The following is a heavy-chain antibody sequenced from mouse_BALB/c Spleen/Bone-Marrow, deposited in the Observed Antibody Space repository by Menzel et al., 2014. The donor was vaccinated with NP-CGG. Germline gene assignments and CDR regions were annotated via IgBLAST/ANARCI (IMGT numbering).Heavy chain of an antibody. CDR2: INVNGDTT. D-gene: IGHD2-4*01. CDR1: GFTFSNYG. J-gene: IGHJ3*01. Sequence: VQLKQSGGGLVQPGGSLKLSCAASGFTFSNYGMSWVRQTPDKRLEMIATINVNGDTTYHPDSVKGRFTISRDNVKNTLYLQMSSLKSEDTAMYYCARGYDYSSWFAYCGQGTLVTVSA. CDR3: ARGYDYSSWFAY. V-gene: IGHV5-6-3*01.